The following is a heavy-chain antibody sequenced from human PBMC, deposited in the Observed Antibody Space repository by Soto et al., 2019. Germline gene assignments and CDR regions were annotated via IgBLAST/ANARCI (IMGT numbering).Heavy chain of an antibody. CDR2: IYYSGST. Sequence: SETLSLTCTVSGGSISSYYWSWIRQPPGKGLEWIGYIYYSGSTNYNPSPKSRVTISVDTSKNQFSLKLSSVTAADTAVYYCARRYGDSFYYRGQGTLVAVS. D-gene: IGHD4-17*01. CDR1: GGSISSYY. CDR3: ARRYGDSFYY. V-gene: IGHV4-59*01. J-gene: IGHJ4*02.